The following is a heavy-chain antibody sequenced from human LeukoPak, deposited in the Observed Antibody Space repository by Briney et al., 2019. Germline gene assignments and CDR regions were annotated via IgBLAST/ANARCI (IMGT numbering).Heavy chain of an antibody. D-gene: IGHD3-22*01. Sequence: GGSLRLSCAASGFTFSSYAMSWVRQAPGKGLEWVSAISGSGGTTYYADSVTGRFTISRDNSKNTLYLQMNSLRAEDTAVYYCAKDAHQYYYDSSGPAFDIWGQGTMVTVSS. CDR1: GFTFSSYA. J-gene: IGHJ3*02. CDR3: AKDAHQYYYDSSGPAFDI. V-gene: IGHV3-23*01. CDR2: ISGSGGTT.